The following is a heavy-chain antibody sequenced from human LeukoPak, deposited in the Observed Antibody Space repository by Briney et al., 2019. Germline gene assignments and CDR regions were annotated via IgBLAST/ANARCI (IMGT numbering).Heavy chain of an antibody. Sequence: GASVKVSCKASGYTFTGYYMHWVRQAPGQGLEWMGRINPNSGGTNYAQKFQGRVTMTRDTSTSTVYMELSSLRSEDTAVYYCARDEYSYAGRNLGYWGQGTLVTVSS. CDR1: GYTFTGYY. CDR3: ARDEYSYAGRNLGY. V-gene: IGHV1-2*06. J-gene: IGHJ4*02. D-gene: IGHD5-18*01. CDR2: INPNSGGT.